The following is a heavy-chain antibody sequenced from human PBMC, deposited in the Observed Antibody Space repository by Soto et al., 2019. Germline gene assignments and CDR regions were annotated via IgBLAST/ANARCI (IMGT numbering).Heavy chain of an antibody. CDR3: ARHSKAVAPLDY. J-gene: IGHJ4*02. D-gene: IGHD6-19*01. Sequence: SETLSLTCTVSGGSISSYYWSWIRQPPGKGLEWIGYIYYSGSTNYNPSLKSRVTISVDTSKNQFSLKLSSVTAADTAVYYCARHSKAVAPLDYWGQGTLVTVSS. V-gene: IGHV4-59*08. CDR2: IYYSGST. CDR1: GGSISSYY.